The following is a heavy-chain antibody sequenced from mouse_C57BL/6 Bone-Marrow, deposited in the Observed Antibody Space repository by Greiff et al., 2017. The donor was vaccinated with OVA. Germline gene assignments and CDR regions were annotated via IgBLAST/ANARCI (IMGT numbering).Heavy chain of an antibody. J-gene: IGHJ4*01. CDR2: ISSGGSYT. CDR1: GFTFSSYG. V-gene: IGHV5-6*01. CDR3: ARIYYEYDEKGYAMDY. Sequence: EVMLVESGGDLVKPGGSLKLSCAASGFTFSSYGMSWVRQTPDKRLEWVATISSGGSYTYYPDSVKGRVTISRDNAKNTLYLQMSSMKSEDTAMDYCARIYYEYDEKGYAMDYWGQGTSVTVSS. D-gene: IGHD2-4*01.